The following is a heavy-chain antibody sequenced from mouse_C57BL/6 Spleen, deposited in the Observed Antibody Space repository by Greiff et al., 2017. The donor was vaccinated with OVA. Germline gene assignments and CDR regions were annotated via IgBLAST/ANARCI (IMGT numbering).Heavy chain of an antibody. CDR3: ARSGVTTVVADWYFDV. D-gene: IGHD1-1*01. J-gene: IGHJ1*03. CDR2: INPSSGYT. CDR1: GYTFTSYT. Sequence: QVQLKESGAELARPGASVKMSCKASGYTFTSYTMHWVKQRPGQGLEWIGYINPSSGYTKHNQKFKDKATLTADKSSSTAYMQLSSLTSEDSAVYYCARSGVTTVVADWYFDVWGTGTTVTVSS. V-gene: IGHV1-4*01.